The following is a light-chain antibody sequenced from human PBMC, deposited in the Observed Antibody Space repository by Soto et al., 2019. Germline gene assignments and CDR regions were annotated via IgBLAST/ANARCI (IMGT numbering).Light chain of an antibody. CDR2: GAS. Sequence: EIVMTQSPATLSVSPGERATLSCRASQSVSSNLAWYQQKPGQAPRLLIYGASTRATGIPARFSGSGSGTELTLTISSLQSEDFALYYGQQYNNWPFTFGPGTKVDIK. CDR1: QSVSSN. V-gene: IGKV3-15*01. J-gene: IGKJ3*01. CDR3: QQYNNWPFT.